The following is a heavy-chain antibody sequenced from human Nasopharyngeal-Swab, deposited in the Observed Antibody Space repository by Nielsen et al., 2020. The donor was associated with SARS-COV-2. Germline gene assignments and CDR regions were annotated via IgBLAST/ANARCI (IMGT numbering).Heavy chain of an antibody. CDR3: ARGAYDYVWGSYRPIDY. V-gene: IGHV3-21*01. CDR1: GFTFSNYW. Sequence: GESLKISCVASGFTFSNYWMSWVRQAPGKGLEWVSSISSSSSYIYYADSVKGRFTISRDNAKNSLYLQMNSLRAEDTAVYYCARGAYDYVWGSYRPIDYWGQGTLVTVSS. J-gene: IGHJ4*02. D-gene: IGHD3-16*02. CDR2: ISSSSSYI.